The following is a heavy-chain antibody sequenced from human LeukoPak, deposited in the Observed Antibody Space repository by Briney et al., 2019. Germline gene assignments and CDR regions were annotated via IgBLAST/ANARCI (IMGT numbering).Heavy chain of an antibody. Sequence: GGSLRLSCAASGFTFSNYEMNWVRQAPGKGLEWVAQISQDGTESYSVDSVRGRFTISRDNAKNSVYLQMNSLRPEDTAVYYCARDSTGTVFDLWGQGTLVTVSS. CDR3: ARDSTGTVFDL. V-gene: IGHV3-7*01. D-gene: IGHD1-1*01. J-gene: IGHJ4*02. CDR1: GFTFSNYE. CDR2: ISQDGTES.